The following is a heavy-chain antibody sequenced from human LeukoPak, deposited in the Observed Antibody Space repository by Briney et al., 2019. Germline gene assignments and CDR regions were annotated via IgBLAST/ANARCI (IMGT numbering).Heavy chain of an antibody. CDR2: IYHSGST. V-gene: IGHV4-30-2*01. CDR3: ARVSSYDFSGDI. CDR1: GGSISSGGYY. J-gene: IGHJ3*02. D-gene: IGHD3-3*01. Sequence: PSETLSLTCTVSGGSISSGGYYWSWIRQPPGKGLKWIGYIYHSGSTYYNPSLKSRVTISVDRSKNQFSLKLSSVTAADTAVYYCARVSSYDFSGDIWGQGTMVTVSS.